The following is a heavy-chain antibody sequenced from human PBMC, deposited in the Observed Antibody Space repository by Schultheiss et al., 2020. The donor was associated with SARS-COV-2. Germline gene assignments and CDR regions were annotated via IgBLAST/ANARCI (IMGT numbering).Heavy chain of an antibody. D-gene: IGHD6-19*01. Sequence: GESLKISCKGSGYSFANYWIGWVRQMPGKGLEWMGIIYPGDSDTRYSPSFRGQVTISADKSINTAYLQWGSLKASDTAMYYCARHDSGNLFSRPSILSTWGQGTLVTVSS. V-gene: IGHV5-51*01. J-gene: IGHJ4*02. CDR2: IYPGDSDT. CDR1: GYSFANYW. CDR3: ARHDSGNLFSRPSILST.